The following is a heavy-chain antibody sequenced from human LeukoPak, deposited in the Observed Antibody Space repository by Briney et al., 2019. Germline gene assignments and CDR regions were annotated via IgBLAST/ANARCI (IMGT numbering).Heavy chain of an antibody. D-gene: IGHD3-10*01. CDR1: GFTFSSYA. Sequence: PGGSLRLSCAASGFTFSSYAMSWVRQAPGKGLEWVSVISGSGGSTYYADSVKGRFTISRDNSKNTLYLQMNSLRAEDTAVHYCAKRSGYGSGSFDPWGQGSLVTVSS. CDR2: ISGSGGST. J-gene: IGHJ5*02. CDR3: AKRSGYGSGSFDP. V-gene: IGHV3-23*01.